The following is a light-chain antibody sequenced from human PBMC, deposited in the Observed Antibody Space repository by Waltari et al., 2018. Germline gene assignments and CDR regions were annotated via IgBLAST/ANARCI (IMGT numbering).Light chain of an antibody. V-gene: IGKV3-15*01. CDR3: QQYNNWPRT. J-gene: IGKJ4*01. CDR2: GAS. CDR1: QSVSGN. Sequence: EIVMTQSPVTLSVSPGERATLSCRASQSVSGNLAWYQQQPGQAPRLLIYGASTRDTGIPARFSGSGSGTEFTLTISSLQSEDFAVYYCQQYNNWPRTFGGGTKVEIK.